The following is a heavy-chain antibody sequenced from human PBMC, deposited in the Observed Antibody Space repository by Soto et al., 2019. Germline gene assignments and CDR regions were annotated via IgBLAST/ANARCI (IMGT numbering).Heavy chain of an antibody. CDR3: CVVSTVTAE. Sequence: QPGGSLRLFCAASGFTFSSYGMHWVRQAPGKGLEWVAVISYDGSNKYYADSVKGRFTISRDNSKNTLYLQMNSLRAEDTAVYYCCVVSTVTAEWGEGTLVTVSS. D-gene: IGHD4-17*01. CDR2: ISYDGSNK. V-gene: IGHV3-30*03. CDR1: GFTFSSYG. J-gene: IGHJ4*02.